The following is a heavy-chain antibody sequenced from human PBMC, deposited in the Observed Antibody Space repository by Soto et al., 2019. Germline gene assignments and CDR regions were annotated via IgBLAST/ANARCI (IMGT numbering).Heavy chain of an antibody. V-gene: IGHV1-46*01. CDR2: INPSGGST. CDR1: GYTFTSYY. J-gene: IGHJ6*02. D-gene: IGHD3-3*01. Sequence: ASVKVSCKASGYTFTSYYMHWVRQAPGQGLEWMGIINPSGGSTSYAQKFQGRVTMTRDTSTSTVYMELSSLRSEDTAVYYCARVGEWLLQDYYYYYGMDVWGQGTTVTVSS. CDR3: ARVGEWLLQDYYYYYGMDV.